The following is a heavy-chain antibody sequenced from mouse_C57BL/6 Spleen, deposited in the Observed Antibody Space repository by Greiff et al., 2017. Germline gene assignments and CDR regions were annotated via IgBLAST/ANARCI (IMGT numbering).Heavy chain of an antibody. CDR3: SKTYGSSYPFAY. D-gene: IGHD1-1*01. V-gene: IGHV5-6*01. CDR2: ISSGGSYT. J-gene: IGHJ3*01. Sequence: EVQVVESGGDLVKPGGSLKLSCAASGFTFSSYGMSWVRQTPDKRLEWVATISSGGSYTYYPDSVKGRFTISRDNAKNTLYLQMSSLKSEDTAMYYCSKTYGSSYPFAYWGQGTLVTVSA. CDR1: GFTFSSYG.